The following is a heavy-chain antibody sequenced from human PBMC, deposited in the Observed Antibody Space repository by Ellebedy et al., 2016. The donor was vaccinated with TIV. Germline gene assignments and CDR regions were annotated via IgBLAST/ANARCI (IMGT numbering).Heavy chain of an antibody. V-gene: IGHV1-58*01. CDR3: AAGGLVGYCGGDCYMDL. Sequence: SVKVSCKAFGFTFVSSTVQWVRQARGQPLEWIGWIVAGSGDTKHAQNFQERVTMTRDVSRETAFMELSRLRPEDTAVYYCAAGGLVGYCGGDCYMDLWGQGTTVTVSS. J-gene: IGHJ6*02. CDR1: GFTFVSST. CDR2: IVAGSGDT. D-gene: IGHD2-21*02.